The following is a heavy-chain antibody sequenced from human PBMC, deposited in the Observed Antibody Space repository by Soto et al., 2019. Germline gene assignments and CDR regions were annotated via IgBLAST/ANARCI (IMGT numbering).Heavy chain of an antibody. CDR2: IYYSGST. V-gene: IGHV4-39*01. Sequence: SETLSLTCTVSGGSISSSSYYWGWIRQPPGKGLEWIGSIYYSGSTYYNPSLKSRVTISVDTSKNQFSLKLSSVTAADTAVYYCARHGAYSSSWPFDYWGQGTLVTVSS. CDR3: ARHGAYSSSWPFDY. CDR1: GGSISSSSYY. J-gene: IGHJ4*02. D-gene: IGHD6-13*01.